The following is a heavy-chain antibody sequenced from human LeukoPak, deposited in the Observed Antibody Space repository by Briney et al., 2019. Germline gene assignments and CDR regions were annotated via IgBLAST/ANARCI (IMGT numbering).Heavy chain of an antibody. CDR2: ISSSSSYI. CDR3: ARWGYCSSTSCYTDYYYYMDV. CDR1: GFTFSSYS. Sequence: GGSLRLSCAASGFTFSSYSMNWVRQAPGKGLEWVSSISSSSSYIYYADSVKGRFTISRDNAKNSLYLQMNSLRAEDTAVYYCARWGYCSSTSCYTDYYYYMDVWGKGTTVTVSS. J-gene: IGHJ6*03. D-gene: IGHD2-2*02. V-gene: IGHV3-21*01.